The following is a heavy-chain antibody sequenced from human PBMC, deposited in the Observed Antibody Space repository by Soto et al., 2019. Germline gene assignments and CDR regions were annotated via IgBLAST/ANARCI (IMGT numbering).Heavy chain of an antibody. CDR3: ASYYDFWSGYYTGRETNWFDP. D-gene: IGHD3-3*01. CDR2: IYYSGST. CDR1: GGSISSGGYY. Sequence: PSETLSLTCTVSGGSISSGGYYWSWIRQHPGKGLEWIGYIYYSGSTYYNPSLKSRVTISVDTSKNQFSLKLSSVTAADTAVYYCASYYDFWSGYYTGRETNWFDPWGQGTLVTVSS. J-gene: IGHJ5*02. V-gene: IGHV4-31*03.